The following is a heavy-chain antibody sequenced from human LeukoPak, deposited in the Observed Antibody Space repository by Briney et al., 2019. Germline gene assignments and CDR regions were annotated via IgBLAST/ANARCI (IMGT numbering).Heavy chain of an antibody. CDR3: ARDFGVGRIAVAGTYWGY. D-gene: IGHD6-19*01. Sequence: ASVKVSCKASGGTFSSYAISWLRQAPGQGLEWMGGIIPILGIANYAQKFQGRVTITADKSTSTAYMELSSLRSEDTAVYYCARDFGVGRIAVAGTYWGYWGQGTLVTVSS. J-gene: IGHJ4*02. V-gene: IGHV1-69*10. CDR1: GGTFSSYA. CDR2: IIPILGIA.